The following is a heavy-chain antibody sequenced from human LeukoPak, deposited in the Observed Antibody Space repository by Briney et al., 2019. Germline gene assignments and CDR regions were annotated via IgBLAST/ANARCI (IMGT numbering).Heavy chain of an antibody. D-gene: IGHD4-11*01. Sequence: SETLAQTFSVSGRSISSYYWSWSRQPPGKGLEWVGYIYTSGSTNYNPSLMSRVTIAVDASKNQFSLKLSSVTAADTAVYYCARKVTTYSNYYYMDVWGKGTTVTVSS. CDR3: ARKVTTYSNYYYMDV. V-gene: IGHV4-4*09. J-gene: IGHJ6*03. CDR2: IYTSGST. CDR1: GRSISSYY.